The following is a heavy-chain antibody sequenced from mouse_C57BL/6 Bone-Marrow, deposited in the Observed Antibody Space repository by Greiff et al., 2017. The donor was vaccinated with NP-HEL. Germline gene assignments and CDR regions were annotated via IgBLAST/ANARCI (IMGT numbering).Heavy chain of an antibody. J-gene: IGHJ4*01. D-gene: IGHD2-4*01. V-gene: IGHV1-47*01. CDR3: AREDYDSYYYAMDY. Sequence: QVQLKESGAELVKPGASVKLSCTASGYTFTTYPIEWMQQNHGKSLEWIGNFHPYNDDNKSNEKFKGKATLTVEKSSSTVYLELSRLTSDDSAFYYGAREDYDSYYYAMDYWGQGTSVTVSS. CDR1: GYTFTTYP. CDR2: FHPYNDDN.